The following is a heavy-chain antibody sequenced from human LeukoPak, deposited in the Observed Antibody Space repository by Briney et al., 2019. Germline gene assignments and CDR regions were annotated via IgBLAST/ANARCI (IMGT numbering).Heavy chain of an antibody. D-gene: IGHD3-9*01. J-gene: IGHJ4*02. CDR1: GFTFSDYA. CDR2: ITGSGGNT. V-gene: IGHV3-23*01. CDR3: AKWGDYDVLTGYYVSDY. Sequence: GGSLRLSCAASGFTFSDYAMSWVRQAPGKGLEWVSAITGSGGNTYYADSVKGRFTISRDNSKNTLYLQMNSLRAEDTAVYYCAKWGDYDVLTGYYVSDYWGQGTLVTVSS.